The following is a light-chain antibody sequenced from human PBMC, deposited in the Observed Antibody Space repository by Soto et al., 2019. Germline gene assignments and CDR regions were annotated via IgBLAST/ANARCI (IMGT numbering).Light chain of an antibody. CDR3: SSYTGSSTLV. V-gene: IGLV2-14*01. Sequence: QSALTQPASVSGSPGQSITISCTGTSSDFGDYDYVSWYLQHPGKVPKLMIYEVSNRPSGVSNRSSGSKSGNTASLTISGLHAEDEADYYCSSYTGSSTLVFGTGTKLTVL. CDR1: SSDFGDYDY. CDR2: EVS. J-gene: IGLJ1*01.